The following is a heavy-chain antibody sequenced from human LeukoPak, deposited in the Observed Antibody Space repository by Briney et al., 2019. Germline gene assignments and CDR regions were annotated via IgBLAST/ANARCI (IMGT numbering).Heavy chain of an antibody. CDR3: AKGWDGGYYFYFDY. D-gene: IGHD5-12*01. Sequence: GGSLRLSCAASGFTFSSYAMSWVRQAPGKGLEWVSAISGNGVGTYYADSVKGRFTISRDNSKNTLYLQMNSLRAEDTALYYCAKGWDGGYYFYFDYWGQGTLVTVSS. V-gene: IGHV3-23*01. CDR1: GFTFSSYA. J-gene: IGHJ4*02. CDR2: ISGNGVGT.